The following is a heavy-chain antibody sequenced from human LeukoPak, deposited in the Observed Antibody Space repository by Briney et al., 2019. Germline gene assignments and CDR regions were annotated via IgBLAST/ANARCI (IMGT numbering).Heavy chain of an antibody. J-gene: IGHJ4*02. V-gene: IGHV1-69*04. Sequence: ASVKVSCKASGYTFTSYAMNWVRQAPGQGLEWMGRIIPILGIANYAQKFQGRVTITADKSTTTAYMELSSLRSEDTAVYYCARGLGGGGSGGEDYWGQGTLVTVSS. D-gene: IGHD2-15*01. CDR2: IIPILGIA. CDR3: ARGLGGGGSGGEDY. CDR1: GYTFTSYA.